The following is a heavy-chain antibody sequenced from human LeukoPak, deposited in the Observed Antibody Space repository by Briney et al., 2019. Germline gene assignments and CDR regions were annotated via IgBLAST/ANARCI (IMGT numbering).Heavy chain of an antibody. V-gene: IGHV4-4*07. Sequence: SETLSLTCTVSGGSISSYYWSWIRQPAGKGLEWIGRIYTSGSTNYNPSLKSRVTMSVDTSKNQFSLKLSSVTAADTAVYYCARGNYDILTGYYSGYWGQGTLVTVSS. J-gene: IGHJ4*02. D-gene: IGHD3-9*01. CDR3: ARGNYDILTGYYSGY. CDR2: IYTSGST. CDR1: GGSISSYY.